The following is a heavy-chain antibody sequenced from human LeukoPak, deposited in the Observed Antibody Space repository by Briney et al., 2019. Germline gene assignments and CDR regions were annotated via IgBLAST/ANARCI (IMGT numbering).Heavy chain of an antibody. V-gene: IGHV1-46*01. D-gene: IGHD3-16*01. CDR3: ARDPSGPYDYVWGPDY. CDR2: INPSGGST. Sequence: GASVKVSCKASGYTFTSYYMHWVRQAPGQGLEWMGIINPSGGSTSYAQKFQGRVTMTRDTSTSTVYMELSSLRSEDTAVYYCARDPSGPYDYVWGPDYWGQGTLVTVSS. CDR1: GYTFTSYY. J-gene: IGHJ4*02.